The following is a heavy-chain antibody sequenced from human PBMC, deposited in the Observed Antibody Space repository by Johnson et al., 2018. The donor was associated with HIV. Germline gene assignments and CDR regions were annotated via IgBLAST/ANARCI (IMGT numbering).Heavy chain of an antibody. CDR3: ASEVRGVLDI. CDR1: GFTFSSYG. Sequence: VQLVESGGGVVQPGGSLRLSCAASGFTFSSYGMHWVRQAPGKGLEWVANIKQDGSEKYYVDSVKGRFTISRDNAKNSLYLQMSSLRAEDTAVYYCASEVRGVLDIWGQGTMVTVSS. CDR2: IKQDGSEK. V-gene: IGHV3-7*01. J-gene: IGHJ3*02. D-gene: IGHD3-10*01.